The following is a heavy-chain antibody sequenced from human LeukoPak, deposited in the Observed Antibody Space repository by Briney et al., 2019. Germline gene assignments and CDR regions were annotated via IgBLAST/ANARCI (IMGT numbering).Heavy chain of an antibody. CDR2: ISSSSSTI. V-gene: IGHV3-48*04. CDR3: ARDQGYYDSSGYHYYYYYMDV. J-gene: IGHJ6*03. CDR1: GFTFSSYS. Sequence: PGGSLRLSCAASGFTFSSYSMNWVRQAPGKGLEWVSYISSSSSTIYYAESVKGRFTICRDNAKNSLYQQMNRLRAEDTAVYYCARDQGYYDSSGYHYYYYYMDVWGKGTTVTVSS. D-gene: IGHD3-22*01.